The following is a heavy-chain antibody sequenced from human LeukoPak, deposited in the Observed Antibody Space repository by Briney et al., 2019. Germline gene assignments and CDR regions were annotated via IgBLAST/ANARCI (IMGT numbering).Heavy chain of an antibody. CDR1: GFTFSYYA. CDR2: ITSSGGST. CDR3: VKGDYSGYTFPAFDY. D-gene: IGHD5-12*01. J-gene: IGHJ4*02. Sequence: QPGGSLGLSCSASGFTFSYYAMHWVRQAPGKGLEYVSGITSSGGSTYYTDSVKGRFTISRDNSNNTLYLQMSSLRAEDTAVYYCVKGDYSGYTFPAFDYWGQGTLVSVSS. V-gene: IGHV3-64D*06.